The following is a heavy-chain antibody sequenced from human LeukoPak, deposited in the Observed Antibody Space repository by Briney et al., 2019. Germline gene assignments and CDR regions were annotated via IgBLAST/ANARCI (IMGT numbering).Heavy chain of an antibody. D-gene: IGHD3-16*01. CDR3: ARDEVTFGEGELAY. V-gene: IGHV3-7*01. J-gene: IGHJ4*02. CDR2: IKQDGSEK. CDR1: GFTFSSYW. Sequence: PGGSLRLSCAASGFTFSSYWMSWVRQAPGKGLEWVANIKQDGSEKYYVDSVKGRFTISRDNAKNSLYLQTNSLRAEDTAVYYCARDEVTFGEGELAYWGQGTLVTVSS.